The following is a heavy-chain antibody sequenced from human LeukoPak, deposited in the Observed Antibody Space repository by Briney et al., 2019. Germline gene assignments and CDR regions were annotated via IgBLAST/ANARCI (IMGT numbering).Heavy chain of an antibody. J-gene: IGHJ3*02. D-gene: IGHD3-22*01. CDR2: IRSQAYGGTR. Sequence: GGSLRLSCTASGFIFGDYAMNWFRQAPGKGLEWVGFIRSQAYGGTREYAPSVKGRFTISRDDSESIAYLQMNSLRTEDTALYYCSRDHRVGYDSSDYVSAFDIWGQGTMVTVSS. CDR3: SRDHRVGYDSSDYVSAFDI. CDR1: GFIFGDYA. V-gene: IGHV3-49*03.